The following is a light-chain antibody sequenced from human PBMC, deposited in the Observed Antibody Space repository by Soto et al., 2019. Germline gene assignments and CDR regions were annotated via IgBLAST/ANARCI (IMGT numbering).Light chain of an antibody. CDR1: QSVSSY. CDR3: QQYGSSPIT. Sequence: EIVLTQSPATLSLSPGERATLSCRASQSVSSYLAWYQQKPGHAPRLLIDDAYNRATGIPARFSVSGAGTDVPLTISSLEPEDFAVYYCQQYGSSPITFGQGTRLEI. V-gene: IGKV3-11*01. J-gene: IGKJ5*01. CDR2: DAY.